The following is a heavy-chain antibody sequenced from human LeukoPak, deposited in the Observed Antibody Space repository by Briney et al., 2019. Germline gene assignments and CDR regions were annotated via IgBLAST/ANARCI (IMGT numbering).Heavy chain of an antibody. CDR3: ARVYGDYAEDY. CDR2: ISGGGGIR. CDR1: GFTFSSYA. V-gene: IGHV3-23*01. D-gene: IGHD4-17*01. Sequence: TGGSLRLSCAASGFTFSSYAMSWVRQGPGKGLEWVSEISGGGGIRYYADSVKGRFTLSRDNSKNTVYLQMNSLRAEDTAVYYCARVYGDYAEDYWGQGTLVTVSS. J-gene: IGHJ4*02.